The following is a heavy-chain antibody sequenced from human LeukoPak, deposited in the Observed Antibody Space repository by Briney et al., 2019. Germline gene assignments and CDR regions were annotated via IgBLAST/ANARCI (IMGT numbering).Heavy chain of an antibody. D-gene: IGHD2-2*01. CDR2: IYHSGST. CDR1: GYSISSGYY. CDR3: ARGSLGVVVPAARMNWFDP. Sequence: SETLSLTCAVSGYSISSGYYWGWIRQPPGKELEWIGSIYHSGSTYYNPSLKSRVTISVDTSKNQFSLKLSSVTAADTAVYYCARGSLGVVVPAARMNWFDPWGQGTLVTVSS. J-gene: IGHJ5*02. V-gene: IGHV4-38-2*01.